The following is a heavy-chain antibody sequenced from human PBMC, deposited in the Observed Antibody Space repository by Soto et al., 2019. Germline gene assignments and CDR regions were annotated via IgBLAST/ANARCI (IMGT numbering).Heavy chain of an antibody. Sequence: QVPLVQSGAEVKKPGASVKVSCKASGFTFNTYAITWVRQAPGQGLEYMGWISASNGNTNYAQKFRGRVTMTTDASTSTAYMELRSLRSDDTAVYYCARDYCSSTSCYSRTYSLWNAFDIWGQGTMVTVSS. V-gene: IGHV1-18*04. CDR2: ISASNGNT. CDR1: GFTFNTYA. D-gene: IGHD2-2*01. J-gene: IGHJ3*02. CDR3: ARDYCSSTSCYSRTYSLWNAFDI.